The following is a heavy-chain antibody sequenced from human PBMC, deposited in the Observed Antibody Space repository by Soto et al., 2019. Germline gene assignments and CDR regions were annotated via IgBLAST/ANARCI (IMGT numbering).Heavy chain of an antibody. CDR2: IYSGGYT. CDR1: GFTVSNNY. D-gene: IGHD3-10*01. J-gene: IGHJ4*02. V-gene: IGHV3-53*01. Sequence: EVQLVESGGGLIQPGGSLRLSCAVSGFTVSNNYMSWVRQAPGKGLEGVSVIYSGGYTAYGDSVKGRFTISRDNSKNTHILQMKSRGRQSLGVYFVATQPGGGGYWGQGTLVTVSS. CDR3: ATQPGGGGY.